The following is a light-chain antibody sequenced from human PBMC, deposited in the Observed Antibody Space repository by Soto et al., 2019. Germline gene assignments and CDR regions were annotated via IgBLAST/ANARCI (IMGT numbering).Light chain of an antibody. CDR2: GDA. CDR3: QSQDASLSGHVV. CDR1: TSNIGAGYD. J-gene: IGLJ2*01. V-gene: IGLV1-40*01. Sequence: QSVLTQPPSVSGAPGQTVTFPCTGSTSNIGAGYDVLWYQQLPGRAPRLLIYGDANRPSGVPDRFSASKSGTSASLVITGLQIEDEGDYHCQSQDASLSGHVVFGGGTKLTVL.